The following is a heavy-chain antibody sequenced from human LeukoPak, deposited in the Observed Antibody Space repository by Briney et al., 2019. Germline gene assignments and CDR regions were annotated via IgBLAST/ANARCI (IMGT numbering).Heavy chain of an antibody. Sequence: SETLSLTCTVSGGSISSYYWSWIRQPPGKGLEGIGYIHESGSTNYNPSLKTRVAISVDTSNNQFSPQLRSVTAADTAVYYCARGPNKHSSGWYPWFDPWGQGTLVTVSS. CDR3: ARGPNKHSSGWYPWFDP. CDR1: GGSISSYY. D-gene: IGHD6-19*01. J-gene: IGHJ5*02. CDR2: IHESGST. V-gene: IGHV4-59*01.